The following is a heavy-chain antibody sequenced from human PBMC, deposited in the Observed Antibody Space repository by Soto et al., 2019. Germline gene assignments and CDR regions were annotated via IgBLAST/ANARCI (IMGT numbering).Heavy chain of an antibody. J-gene: IGHJ6*04. CDR3: ARDLPHYGILTGYYGPLDV. Sequence: GGSLRLSCAASGFTFSSYWMSWVRQAPGKGLEWVANIKQDGSEKYYVDSVKGRFTISRDNAKNSLYLQMNSLRAEDTAVYYCARDLPHYGILTGYYGPLDVWGKGTTVTVSS. D-gene: IGHD3-9*01. V-gene: IGHV3-7*01. CDR1: GFTFSSYW. CDR2: IKQDGSEK.